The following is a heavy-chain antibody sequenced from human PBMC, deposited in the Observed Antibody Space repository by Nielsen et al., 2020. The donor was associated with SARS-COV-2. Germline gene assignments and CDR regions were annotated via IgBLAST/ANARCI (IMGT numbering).Heavy chain of an antibody. V-gene: IGHV3-21*05. J-gene: IGHJ4*02. Sequence: GEALKISCAASGFTFSSYAMSWVRQAPGKGLEWVSYISSSSSYTNYADSVKGRFTISRDNAKNSLYLQMNSLRAEDTAVYYCARWGGSYLGYWGQGTLVTVSS. CDR2: ISSSSSYT. CDR1: GFTFSSYA. D-gene: IGHD1-26*01. CDR3: ARWGGSYLGY.